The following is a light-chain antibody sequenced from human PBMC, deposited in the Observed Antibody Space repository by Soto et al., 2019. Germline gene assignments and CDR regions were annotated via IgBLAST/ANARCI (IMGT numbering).Light chain of an antibody. V-gene: IGKV3-15*01. CDR3: QQYSASPT. CDR2: GAS. CDR1: QSVGTT. Sequence: EIFMTQSPATLSVSPGEKVILSCRASQSVGTTLAWYQQKPGQAPSLLIRGASTRATGVPARFSGSGSGTDLTLTISSLQSEDFAIYYCQQYSASPTFGGGTTLEIK. J-gene: IGKJ4*02.